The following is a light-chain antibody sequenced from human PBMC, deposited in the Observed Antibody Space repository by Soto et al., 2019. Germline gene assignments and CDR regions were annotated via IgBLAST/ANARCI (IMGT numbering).Light chain of an antibody. CDR2: EAS. CDR3: TSYTSSSTLYV. J-gene: IGLJ1*01. V-gene: IGLV2-14*01. CDR1: SSDVGGYKY. Sequence: QSVLTQPASVSGSPGQSITISCTGTSSDVGGYKYVSWYQHHPGKAPKFLIYEASNRPSGVSNRFSGSRSGNAASLTISGLQAEDEADYYCTSYTSSSTLYVFGTGTKVTVL.